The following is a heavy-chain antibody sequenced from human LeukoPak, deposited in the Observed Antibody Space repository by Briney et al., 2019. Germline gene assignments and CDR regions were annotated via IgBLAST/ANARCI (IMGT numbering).Heavy chain of an antibody. CDR3: ARGGREPDLWYYYYYYGMDV. Sequence: GGSLRLSCAASGFTFSSYWMSWVRQAPGKGLEWVANIKQDGSEKYYVDSVKGRFTISRDNAKNSLYLQMNSLRAEDTAVYYCARGGREPDLWYYYYYYGMDVWGQGTTVTVSS. J-gene: IGHJ6*02. D-gene: IGHD2-8*01. CDR2: IKQDGSEK. CDR1: GFTFSSYW. V-gene: IGHV3-7*01.